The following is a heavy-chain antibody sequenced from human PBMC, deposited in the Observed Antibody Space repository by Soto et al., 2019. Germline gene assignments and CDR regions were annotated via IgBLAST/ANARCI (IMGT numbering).Heavy chain of an antibody. CDR3: AKTLTGYGSGSYGYYYYGMDV. D-gene: IGHD3-10*01. CDR2: IDPSDSYT. J-gene: IGHJ6*02. Sequence: GESMKISCKGSGYSFTSYWISWVRQMPGKGLEWMGRIDPSDSYTNYSPSFQGHVTISADKSISTAYLQWSSLKASDTAMYYCAKTLTGYGSGSYGYYYYGMDVWGQGTTVTVSS. V-gene: IGHV5-10-1*01. CDR1: GYSFTSYW.